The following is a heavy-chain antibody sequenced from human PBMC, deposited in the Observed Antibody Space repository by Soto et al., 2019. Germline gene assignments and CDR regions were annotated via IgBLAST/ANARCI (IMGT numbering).Heavy chain of an antibody. Sequence: SETLSLTCTVSGGSTSSYSWSWIRQPPGKGLEWIGYMFYSVSTEYNPSLKSRVTISVDTSKNQFSLNLSSVTAADTAVYYCAVTPRYCSGGSCYPAHLLDIWGQGRMVTAS. D-gene: IGHD2-15*01. CDR3: AVTPRYCSGGSCYPAHLLDI. J-gene: IGHJ3*02. CDR2: MFYSVST. V-gene: IGHV4-59*01. CDR1: GGSTSSYS.